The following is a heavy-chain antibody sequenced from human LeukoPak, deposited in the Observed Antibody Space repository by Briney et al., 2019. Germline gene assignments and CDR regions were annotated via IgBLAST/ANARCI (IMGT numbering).Heavy chain of an antibody. Sequence: GASVKVSCKASGYTFTGYYIHWVRQAPGQGLEWMGWINPNSGGANYAQNFQGRLTMTSDASIRTAYMDLSRLTSDDTAVYYCARDDCSSGRCSFDHWGQGTLVTVSS. CDR3: ARDDCSSGRCSFDH. CDR2: INPNSGGA. J-gene: IGHJ4*02. V-gene: IGHV1-2*02. D-gene: IGHD2-15*01. CDR1: GYTFTGYY.